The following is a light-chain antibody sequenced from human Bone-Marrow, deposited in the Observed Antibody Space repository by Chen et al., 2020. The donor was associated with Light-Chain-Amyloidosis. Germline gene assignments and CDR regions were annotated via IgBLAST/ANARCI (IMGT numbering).Light chain of an antibody. CDR3: SSYTSSSTYV. Sequence: QSALTQPPSVSGSPGQSVTISCTGTSSDVGKYNRVSWYQQPPGTAPQLMIYEVSNRPSGVPDRFSGSKSGNTASLTISGLQAEDEGDYYCSSYTSSSTYVFGTGTRVTVL. CDR2: EVS. V-gene: IGLV2-18*02. J-gene: IGLJ1*01. CDR1: SSDVGKYNR.